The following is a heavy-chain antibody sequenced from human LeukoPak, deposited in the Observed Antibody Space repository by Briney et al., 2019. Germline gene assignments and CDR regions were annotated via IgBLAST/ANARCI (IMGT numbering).Heavy chain of an antibody. J-gene: IGHJ4*02. V-gene: IGHV3-11*01. CDR1: GFTFSDYY. D-gene: IGHD5-18*01. CDR2: ISSSGSTI. CDR3: ARDAQGYSHFDY. Sequence: GWSLRLSCAASGFTFSDYYMSWIRQAPGTGLEWVSYISSSGSTIYYADSVKGRFAISRDSAKTSMYLQMNSLRAEDTAVYYGARDAQGYSHFDYWGQGTLVTVSS.